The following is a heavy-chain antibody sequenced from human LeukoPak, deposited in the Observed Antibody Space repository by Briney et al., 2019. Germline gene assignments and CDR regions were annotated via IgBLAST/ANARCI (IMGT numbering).Heavy chain of an antibody. Sequence: ASVTVSCKASGYTFTDYYMHWVRQAPGQGLEWMGWINVNRGGTNYAQRFQGRVTMTRDTSITTAYMELSRLESDDTAVYYCARRYCSSTSCYYFDYWGQRNLVTVSS. CDR2: INVNRGGT. CDR1: GYTFTDYY. J-gene: IGHJ4*02. D-gene: IGHD2-2*01. V-gene: IGHV1-2*02. CDR3: ARRYCSSTSCYYFDY.